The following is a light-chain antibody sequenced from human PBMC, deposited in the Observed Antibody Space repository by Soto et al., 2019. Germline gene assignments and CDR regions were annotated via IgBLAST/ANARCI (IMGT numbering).Light chain of an antibody. CDR2: EVS. CDR3: SSYSTSSTYV. CDR1: SSDVGGYKY. V-gene: IGLV2-14*01. Sequence: QSVLTQPASVSGSPGKSITISCTGTSSDVGGYKYVSWYQQHPGKAPKLMIYEVSNRPSGVSNRFSGSKSGNTASLTISGLQAEDEADYYCSSYSTSSTYVFGGGTKLTVL. J-gene: IGLJ1*01.